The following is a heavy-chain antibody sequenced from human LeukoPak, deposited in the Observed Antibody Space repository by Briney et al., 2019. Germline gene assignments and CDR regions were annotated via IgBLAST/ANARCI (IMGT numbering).Heavy chain of an antibody. CDR2: VYYIGTT. Sequence: PSETLSLTCTVSGGSVSSPYSYWSWIRQPPGKGLEWIGNVYYIGTTRYNSSLESRVTILVDTSKNQFSLEVTSVTAADTAVYYCARNTSTSPWFDPWARGTLVTVSS. D-gene: IGHD2-2*01. CDR1: GGSVSSPYSY. J-gene: IGHJ5*02. CDR3: ARNTSTSPWFDP. V-gene: IGHV4-61*01.